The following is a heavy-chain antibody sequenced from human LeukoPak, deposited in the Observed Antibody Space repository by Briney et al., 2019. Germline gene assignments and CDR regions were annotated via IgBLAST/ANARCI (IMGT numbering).Heavy chain of an antibody. V-gene: IGHV1-69*05. CDR2: IIPIFGTA. J-gene: IGHJ4*02. CDR1: GGTFSSYA. D-gene: IGHD7-27*01. Sequence: ASVKVSCKASGGTFSSYAISWVRQAPGQGLECMGGIIPIFGTANSAQKFQGRVTMTRSTSISTAYMELSSLRSQDTAVYYCARGPPNWGFDYWGQGTLVTVSS. CDR3: ARGPPNWGFDY.